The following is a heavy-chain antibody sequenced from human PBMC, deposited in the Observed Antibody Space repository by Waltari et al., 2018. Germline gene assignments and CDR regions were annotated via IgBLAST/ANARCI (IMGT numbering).Heavy chain of an antibody. Sequence: EVQLLESGGGLVQPGGSLRLSCAASGFTFSSYAMSWVRRAPGKGLEWVSAISGSGGSTYYADSVKGRFTISRDNSKNTLYLQMNSLRAEDTAVYYCAKTFRRPGDAFDIWGQGTMVTVSS. CDR3: AKTFRRPGDAFDI. CDR2: ISGSGGST. V-gene: IGHV3-23*01. D-gene: IGHD3-10*01. CDR1: GFTFSSYA. J-gene: IGHJ3*02.